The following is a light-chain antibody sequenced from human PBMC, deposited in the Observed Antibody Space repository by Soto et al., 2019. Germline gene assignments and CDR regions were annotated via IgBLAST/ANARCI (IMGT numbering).Light chain of an antibody. Sequence: EIVLTQSPGTLSLSPGERATLSCRASQSVTNRYFAWYQQKPGQAPRLFIYGISNRATGIPDRFSGSGSGTDFTLTISRLEPEDFAVYYCQQYSTLPHTFGQGTKVDIK. CDR1: QSVTNRY. CDR3: QQYSTLPHT. J-gene: IGKJ2*01. CDR2: GIS. V-gene: IGKV3-20*01.